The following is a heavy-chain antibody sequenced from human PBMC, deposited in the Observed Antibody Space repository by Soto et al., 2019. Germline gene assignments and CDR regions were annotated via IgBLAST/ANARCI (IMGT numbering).Heavy chain of an antibody. Sequence: EVQLVESGGGLVQPGRSLRLSCAASGFTFDDYAMHWVRQAPGKGLEWVSGISWNSGTIGYADSVKGRFTISRDNAKNSLYLRMNSLRADDTALYYGATSYAYPYYFDYWGQGTLVTVSS. V-gene: IGHV3-9*01. J-gene: IGHJ4*02. CDR1: GFTFDDYA. CDR3: ATSYAYPYYFDY. CDR2: ISWNSGTI. D-gene: IGHD5-18*01.